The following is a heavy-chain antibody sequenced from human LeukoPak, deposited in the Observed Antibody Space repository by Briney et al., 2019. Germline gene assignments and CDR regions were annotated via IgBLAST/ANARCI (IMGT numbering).Heavy chain of an antibody. CDR3: MTAAGYNFGQY. V-gene: IGHV3-53*01. D-gene: IGHD5-18*01. CDR2: LYIGGNT. Sequence: GGSLRLSCAASGLTVNNNYMNWVRQAPGKGLEWDSALYIGGNTYYADSVRGRFTISRDNSKNTLYLQMNSLRAEDTAIYYCMTAAGYNFGQYWGQGTLSPSPQ. CDR1: GLTVNNNY. J-gene: IGHJ4*02.